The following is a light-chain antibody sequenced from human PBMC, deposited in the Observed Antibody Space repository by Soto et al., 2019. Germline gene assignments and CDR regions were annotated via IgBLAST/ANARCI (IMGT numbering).Light chain of an antibody. V-gene: IGLV4-69*01. J-gene: IGLJ2*01. CDR2: LNSDGSH. CDR1: SGHRSYT. CDR3: QTWGTGYVV. Sequence: QTVVTQSPSASASLGASVKLTCTLSSGHRSYTIAWHQQLPEKGPRYLMTLNSDGSHRKGDGIPDRFSGSSSGAERYLIISSLQSEDEADYYCQTWGTGYVVFGGGTKVTVL.